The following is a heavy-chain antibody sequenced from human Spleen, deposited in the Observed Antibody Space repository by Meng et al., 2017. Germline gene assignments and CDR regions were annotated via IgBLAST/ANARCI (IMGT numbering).Heavy chain of an antibody. D-gene: IGHD6-19*01. CDR2: INHSGST. J-gene: IGHJ3*02. CDR1: GGSFSGYY. CDR3: ARFSAVAGTQDGSAFDI. V-gene: IGHV4-34*01. Sequence: QVQLQQWGAGRLKPSETLSLTGAVYGGSFSGYYWSWIRQPPGKGLEWIGEINHSGSTNYNPSLKSRVTISVDTSKNQFSLKLSSVTAADTAVYYCARFSAVAGTQDGSAFDIWGQGTMVTVSS.